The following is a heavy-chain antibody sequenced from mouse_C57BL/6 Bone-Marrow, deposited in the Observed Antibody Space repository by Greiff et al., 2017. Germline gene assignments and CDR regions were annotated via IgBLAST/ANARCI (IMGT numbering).Heavy chain of an antibody. CDR3: ARVLITAVVATGY. D-gene: IGHD1-1*01. CDR1: GYAFSSSW. Sequence: VQLQQSGPELVKPGASVKISCKASGYAFSSSWMNWVKQRPGKGLEWIGRLYPGDGDTNYNGKFKGKATLTADKSSSTAYMQLSSLTSEASAVYFCARVLITAVVATGYGGQGTTLTVSS. V-gene: IGHV1-82*01. J-gene: IGHJ2*01. CDR2: LYPGDGDT.